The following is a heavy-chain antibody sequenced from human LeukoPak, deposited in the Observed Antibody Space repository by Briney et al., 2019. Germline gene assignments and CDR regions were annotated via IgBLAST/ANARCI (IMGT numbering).Heavy chain of an antibody. CDR3: ARDAFVNYYGSGSYTDY. V-gene: IGHV1-18*01. CDR1: GYTFTSYG. D-gene: IGHD3-10*01. J-gene: IGHJ4*02. CDR2: ICAYNGNT. Sequence: ASVKVSCKASGYTFTSYGISWVRQAPGQGLEWMGWICAYNGNTNYAQKLQGRVTMTTDTSTSTAYMELRSLRSDDTAVYYCARDAFVNYYGSGSYTDYWGQGTLVTVSS.